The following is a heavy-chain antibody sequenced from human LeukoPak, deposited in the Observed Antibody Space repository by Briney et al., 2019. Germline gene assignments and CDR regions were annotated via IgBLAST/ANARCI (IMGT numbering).Heavy chain of an antibody. V-gene: IGHV3-7*03. CDR1: GFTFSRHW. D-gene: IGHD5-12*01. CDR2: IKQDGSAK. Sequence: GGSLRLSCAASGFTFSRHWMYWVRQAPGKGLEWVANIKQDGSAKPYVDSVKGRFTISRDNAKNSLFLQMNSLRAEDTAVYYCARDGMATINSWGQGTVVTVSS. CDR3: ARDGMATINS. J-gene: IGHJ4*02.